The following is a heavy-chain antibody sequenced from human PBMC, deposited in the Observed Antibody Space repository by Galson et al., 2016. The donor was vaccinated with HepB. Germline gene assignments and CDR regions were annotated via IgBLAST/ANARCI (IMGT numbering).Heavy chain of an antibody. CDR3: ARPSCGRSARCPFDN. Sequence: SLRLSCAASGFTFSNYAMHWVRQLPGKGLEWVAVLYYDGSTEYYVDSVKGRFTISRDDSKNTLYLQMDSLRDEDTAVYYCARPSCGRSARCPFDNWGQGTLVTVSS. J-gene: IGHJ4*02. V-gene: IGHV3-33*01. D-gene: IGHD2-2*01. CDR1: GFTFSNYA. CDR2: LYYDGSTE.